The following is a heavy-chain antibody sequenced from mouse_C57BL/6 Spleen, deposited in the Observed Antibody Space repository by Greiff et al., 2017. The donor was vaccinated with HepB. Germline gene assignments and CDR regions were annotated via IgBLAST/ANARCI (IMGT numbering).Heavy chain of an antibody. CDR2: INPNNGGT. Sequence: EVQLQQSGPELVKPGASVKISCKASGYTFTDYYMNWVKQSHGKSLEWIGDINPNNGGTSYNQKFKGKATLTVDKSSSTAYMELRSLTSEDSAVYYCARYHYGSSYWYFDVWGTGTTVTVSS. CDR3: ARYHYGSSYWYFDV. CDR1: GYTFTDYY. V-gene: IGHV1-26*01. J-gene: IGHJ1*03. D-gene: IGHD1-1*01.